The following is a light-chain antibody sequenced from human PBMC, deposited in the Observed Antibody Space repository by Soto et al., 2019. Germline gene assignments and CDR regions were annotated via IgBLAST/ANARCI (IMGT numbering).Light chain of an antibody. CDR2: DAS. V-gene: IGKV1-5*01. Sequence: DIRMTQSPSTLSASVGDRVTITCRASRSISAWLAWYQQKPGKAPKLLIYDASNLESGVPSRFSGGGSGTDFTLIISGLQPDDSATYYCQQYTNTNNPWMFGQGTKVDIK. J-gene: IGKJ1*01. CDR3: QQYTNTNNPWM. CDR1: RSISAW.